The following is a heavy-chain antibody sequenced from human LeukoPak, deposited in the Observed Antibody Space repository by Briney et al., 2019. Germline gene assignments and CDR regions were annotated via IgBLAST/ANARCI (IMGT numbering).Heavy chain of an antibody. V-gene: IGHV4-39*07. Sequence: SETLSLTCSVSGGSISSSSYYWVWIRQPPGKGLEWIGTIFYNGATQFNPSLKSRVTMSIDTSHNQFSLKMTSVTAAETAVYYCAREDRWLPQTSPGDYWGQGTLVTVSS. CDR2: IFYNGAT. J-gene: IGHJ4*02. CDR1: GGSISSSSYY. D-gene: IGHD6-19*01. CDR3: AREDRWLPQTSPGDY.